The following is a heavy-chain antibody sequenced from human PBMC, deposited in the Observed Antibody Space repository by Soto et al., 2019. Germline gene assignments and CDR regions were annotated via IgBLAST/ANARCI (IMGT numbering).Heavy chain of an antibody. CDR1: GFTVSSNY. D-gene: IGHD5-12*01. V-gene: IGHV3-53*01. Sequence: GGSLRLSCAASGFTVSSNYMSWVRQAPGKGLEWVSVIYSGGSTYYADSVKGRFTISRDNSKNTLYLQMNSLRAEDTAVYYCARSNPVDIVATMWAIQHWGQGTLVTVSS. CDR2: IYSGGST. CDR3: ARSNPVDIVATMWAIQH. J-gene: IGHJ1*01.